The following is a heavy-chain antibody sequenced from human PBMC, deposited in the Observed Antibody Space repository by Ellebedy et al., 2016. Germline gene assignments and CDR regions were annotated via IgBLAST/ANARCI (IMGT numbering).Heavy chain of an antibody. Sequence: ASVKVSXXASGYSFTNYNIIWVRQAPGQGPEWMGWINPNSGGTNYAQKFKGWVTMTRDTSISTAYMELRRLRPDDTAVYYCARAPLGYFAMDVWGQGTTVTVSS. CDR3: ARAPLGYFAMDV. CDR2: INPNSGGT. CDR1: GYSFTNYN. D-gene: IGHD7-27*01. V-gene: IGHV1-2*04. J-gene: IGHJ6*02.